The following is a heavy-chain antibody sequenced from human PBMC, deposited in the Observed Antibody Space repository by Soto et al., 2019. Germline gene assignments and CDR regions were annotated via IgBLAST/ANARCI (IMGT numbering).Heavy chain of an antibody. Sequence: QVQLQQWGAGLLKPSETLSLTCAVYGGSFSGYCWSWIRQPPGKGLEWIGEINHSGSTNYNPSLKSRVTISVDTSKNQFSLKLSSVTAADTAVYYCARGRIAARPRGNWFDPWGQGTLVTVSS. V-gene: IGHV4-34*01. CDR2: INHSGST. D-gene: IGHD6-6*01. J-gene: IGHJ5*02. CDR1: GGSFSGYC. CDR3: ARGRIAARPRGNWFDP.